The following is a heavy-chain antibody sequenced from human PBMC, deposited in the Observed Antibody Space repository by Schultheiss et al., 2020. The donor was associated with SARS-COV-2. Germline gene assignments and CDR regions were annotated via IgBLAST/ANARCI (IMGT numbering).Heavy chain of an antibody. CDR1: GGSISSGGYY. Sequence: SETLSLTCTVSGGSISSGGYYWSWIRQHPGKGLEWIGYIYYSGSTYYNPSLKSRVTISVDTSKNQFSLKLSSVTAADTAVYYCAREGSLITMVQGAPTPASPWFDPWGQGTLVTVSS. D-gene: IGHD3-10*01. V-gene: IGHV4-31*03. CDR2: IYYSGST. J-gene: IGHJ5*02. CDR3: AREGSLITMVQGAPTPASPWFDP.